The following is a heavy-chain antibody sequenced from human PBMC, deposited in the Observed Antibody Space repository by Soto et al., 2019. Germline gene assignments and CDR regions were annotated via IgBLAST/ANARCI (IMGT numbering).Heavy chain of an antibody. CDR2: IYYSGST. CDR1: GGSISSSSYY. J-gene: IGHJ4*02. D-gene: IGHD4-17*01. CDR3: ARQNYGDYVDY. Sequence: PSETLSLTCTVSGGSISSSSYYWGWIRQPPGKGLEWIGSIYYSGSTYYNPSLKSRVTISVDTSKNQFPLKLSSVTAADTAVYYCARQNYGDYVDYWGQGTLVTVSS. V-gene: IGHV4-39*01.